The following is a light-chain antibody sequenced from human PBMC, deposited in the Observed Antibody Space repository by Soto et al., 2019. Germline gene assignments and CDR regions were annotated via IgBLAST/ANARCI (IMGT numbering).Light chain of an antibody. CDR2: RAS. V-gene: IGKV3-15*01. J-gene: IGKJ1*01. Sequence: EIVMTQSPATLSVSPGETATLTCRASQTVSYNFAWYQQKPGQPPRLLFYRASTRATGVPDRFSASGFATEFTLSINGLQSEDFALYYCQQYDDWPRWTIGQGTKVDIK. CDR3: QQYDDWPRWT. CDR1: QTVSYN.